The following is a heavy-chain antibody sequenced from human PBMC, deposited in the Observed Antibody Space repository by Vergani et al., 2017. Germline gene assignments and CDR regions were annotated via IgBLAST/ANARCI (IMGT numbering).Heavy chain of an antibody. CDR1: GFAVSENY. CDR3: ASRISVGESLSDF. J-gene: IGHJ4*02. CDR2: IYPSGET. D-gene: IGHD3-10*01. V-gene: IGHV3-66*02. Sequence: EVELEESGGGLVQPGGSLRLSCAVSGFAVSENYIKWVRQAPGKGLEWVSIIYPSGETFFTDSVKGRFTLSRDISRNMVYLEMNTLRPDDSSLYYCASRISVGESLSDFWGRGTLVTVAS.